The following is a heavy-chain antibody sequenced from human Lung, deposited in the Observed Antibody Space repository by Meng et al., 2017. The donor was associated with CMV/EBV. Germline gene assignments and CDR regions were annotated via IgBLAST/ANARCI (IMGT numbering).Heavy chain of an antibody. D-gene: IGHD3-10*01. CDR3: ARGIYGSFDY. J-gene: IGHJ4*03. CDR2: ISAYNGDT. CDR1: GYIFTKYG. Sequence: ASVXVSCKASGYIFTKYGVNWMRQAPGQGPEWMGWISAYNGDTMYAPKVQGRVTMTTDTSTSTAYMELRGLRSDDTAVYYCARGIYGSFDYWGHGTLVTVSS. V-gene: IGHV1-18*01.